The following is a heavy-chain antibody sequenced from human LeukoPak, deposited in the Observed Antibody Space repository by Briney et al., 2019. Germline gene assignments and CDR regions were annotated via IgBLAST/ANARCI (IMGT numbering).Heavy chain of an antibody. CDR3: ARDCIGCHGFDY. V-gene: IGHV1-18*01. CDR1: GYTFTNYG. CDR2: ISAYSDNT. Sequence: ASVKVSCKTSGYTFTNYGISWVRQAPGQGLEWMGWISAYSDNTNYAQKFQGRVTMTSDTSTSTAYMELGSLISDDTAVYYCARDCIGCHGFDYWGQGTLVTVSS. D-gene: IGHD2-15*01. J-gene: IGHJ4*02.